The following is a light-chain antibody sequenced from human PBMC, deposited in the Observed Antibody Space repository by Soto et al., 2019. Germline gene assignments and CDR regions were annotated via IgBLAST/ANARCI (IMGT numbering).Light chain of an antibody. Sequence: QSVLTQPASVSGSPGQSITISCTGTTSDGGRYNYVSWYQQHPGKAPKLIIYDVSNRPSGVSNRFSGSKSGNTASLTISGLQAEDEADYYCNSYTSSSTYVFGTGTKLTVL. J-gene: IGLJ1*01. CDR1: TSDGGRYNY. CDR3: NSYTSSSTYV. CDR2: DVS. V-gene: IGLV2-14*01.